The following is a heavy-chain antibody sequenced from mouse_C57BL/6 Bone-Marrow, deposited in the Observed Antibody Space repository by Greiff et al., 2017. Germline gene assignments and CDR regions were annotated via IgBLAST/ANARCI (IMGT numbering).Heavy chain of an antibody. J-gene: IGHJ2*01. CDR2: IDPEDGDT. CDR1: GFNIKDYY. Sequence: VHVKQSGAELVRPGASVKLSCTASGFNIKDYYMHWVKQRPEQGLEWIGRIDPEDGDTEYAPKFQGKATMTADTSSNTAYLQLSSLTSEDTAVYYCTTPGGVYYFDYWGQGTTLTVSS. CDR3: TTPGGVYYFDY. V-gene: IGHV14-1*01.